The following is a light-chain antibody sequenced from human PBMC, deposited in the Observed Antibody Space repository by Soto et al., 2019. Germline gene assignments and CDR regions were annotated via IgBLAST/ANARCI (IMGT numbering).Light chain of an antibody. J-gene: IGLJ1*01. CDR1: SSDVGGYNY. CDR2: DVS. CDR3: CSYAGSPRYV. V-gene: IGLV2-11*01. Sequence: QSALTQPRSVSGSPGQSVTISCTGTSSDVGGYNYVSWYQQHPGKAPKVMFYDVSERPAGVPDRFSGSKSGNTASLTISGLQAEDEADYYCCSYAGSPRYVLGTGTKLTVL.